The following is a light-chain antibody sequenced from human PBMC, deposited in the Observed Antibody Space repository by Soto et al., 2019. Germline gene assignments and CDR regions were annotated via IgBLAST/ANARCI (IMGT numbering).Light chain of an antibody. V-gene: IGKV1-39*01. CDR2: AAS. J-gene: IGKJ1*01. Sequence: DIQTTQSPSSLSAFVGDRVTITCRTSDNIAKYLNWYQQKPGQVPKLLIVAASRLQSGVPTMFSCSGSGTDFTLTINNLQPEHFATYFCQQSYSAPPWTFGQGTKVDIK. CDR3: QQSYSAPPWT. CDR1: DNIAKY.